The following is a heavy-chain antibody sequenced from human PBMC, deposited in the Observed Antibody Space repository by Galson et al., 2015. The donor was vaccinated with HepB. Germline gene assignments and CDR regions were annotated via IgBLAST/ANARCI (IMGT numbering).Heavy chain of an antibody. CDR3: AKASPGLRYFDWLLSAAFDY. V-gene: IGHV3-23*01. CDR1: GFTFSSYA. CDR2: ISGSGGST. J-gene: IGHJ4*02. Sequence: SLRLSCAASGFTFSSYAMSWVRQAPGKGLEWVSAISGSGGSTYYADSVKGRFTISRDNSKNTLYLQMNSLRAEDTAVYYCAKASPGLRYFDWLLSAAFDYWGQGTLVTVSS. D-gene: IGHD3-9*01.